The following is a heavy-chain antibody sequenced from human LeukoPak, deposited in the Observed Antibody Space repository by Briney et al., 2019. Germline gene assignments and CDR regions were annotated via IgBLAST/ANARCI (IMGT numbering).Heavy chain of an antibody. CDR1: GFTFSNYA. J-gene: IGHJ4*02. V-gene: IGHV3-30*04. CDR2: ISYDGSNK. D-gene: IGHD4-17*01. CDR3: ARDSYGADY. Sequence: PGRSLRLSCAASGFTFSNYAMHWVRQAPDKGLEWVAVISYDGSNKYYADSVKGRFTISRDNSKNTLYLQMNRLRAEDTAVYYCARDSYGADYWGRGTLVTVSS.